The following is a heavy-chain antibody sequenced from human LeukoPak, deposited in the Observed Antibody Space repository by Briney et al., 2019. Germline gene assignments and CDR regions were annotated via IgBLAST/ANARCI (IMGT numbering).Heavy chain of an antibody. V-gene: IGHV3-30*02. CDR3: AKESHVMDIVATIPFDY. CDR2: IRYDGSNK. CDR1: GFTFSSYG. D-gene: IGHD5-12*01. J-gene: IGHJ4*02. Sequence: PGGSLRLSCAASGFTFSSYGMHWVRQAPGKGLEWVAFIRYDGSNKYYADSVKGRFTISRDNSKNTLYLQMNSLRAEDTAVYYCAKESHVMDIVATIPFDYWGQGTLVTVSS.